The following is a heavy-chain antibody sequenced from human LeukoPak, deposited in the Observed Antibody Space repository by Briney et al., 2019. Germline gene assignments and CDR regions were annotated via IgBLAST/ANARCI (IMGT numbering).Heavy chain of an antibody. V-gene: IGHV4-4*07. D-gene: IGHD3-10*01. Sequence: PSQTLSLTCTVSGGSISSYYWSWIRQPAGKGLEWIGRIYTSGSTNYNPSLKSRVTMSVDTSKNQFSLKLSSVTAADTAVYYCARFGRANYYGSGSYYHFDYWGQGTLVTVSS. CDR2: IYTSGST. CDR3: ARFGRANYYGSGSYYHFDY. CDR1: GGSISSYY. J-gene: IGHJ4*02.